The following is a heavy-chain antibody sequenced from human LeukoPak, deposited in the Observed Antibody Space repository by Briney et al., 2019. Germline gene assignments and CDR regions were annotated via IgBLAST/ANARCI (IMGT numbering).Heavy chain of an antibody. D-gene: IGHD1-20*01. J-gene: IGHJ4*02. CDR1: GFTFSSDG. V-gene: IGHV3-30*19. CDR3: AKGISGSSFYFDY. Sequence: GGSLRLSCAASGFTFSSDGIHWVRQAPGKGLEWVADIAPDGSYKYYADSLKGRFTISRDNSRNTLYLQMNSLRAEDTAVYYCAKGISGSSFYFDYWGQGTLVTASS. CDR2: IAPDGSYK.